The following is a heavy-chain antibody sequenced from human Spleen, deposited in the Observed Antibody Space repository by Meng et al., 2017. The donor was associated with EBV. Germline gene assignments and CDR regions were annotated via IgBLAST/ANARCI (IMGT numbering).Heavy chain of an antibody. D-gene: IGHD6-19*01. CDR3: ARDVGIAVAASFDY. J-gene: IGHJ4*02. V-gene: IGHV4-4*02. Sequence: GRLQESGAGLVKPSGTLSLACAVSGGSISSSNWWSWVRQPPGKGLEWIGEIYHSGSTNYNPSLKSRVTISVDKSKNQFSLKLSSVTAADTAVYYCARDVGIAVAASFDYWGQGTLVTVSS. CDR1: GGSISSSNW. CDR2: IYHSGST.